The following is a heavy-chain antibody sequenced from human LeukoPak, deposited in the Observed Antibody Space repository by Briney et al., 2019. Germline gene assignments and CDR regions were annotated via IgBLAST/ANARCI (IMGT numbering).Heavy chain of an antibody. Sequence: GGSLRLSCAASGFTFSSYAMSWVRQAPGKGLEWVPAISGSGGSTYYADSVKGRFTISRDNAKNSLYLQMNSLRAEDTAVYYCARGFGAFDIWGQGTMVTVSS. J-gene: IGHJ3*02. CDR2: ISGSGGST. CDR1: GFTFSSYA. CDR3: ARGFGAFDI. D-gene: IGHD3-3*01. V-gene: IGHV3-23*01.